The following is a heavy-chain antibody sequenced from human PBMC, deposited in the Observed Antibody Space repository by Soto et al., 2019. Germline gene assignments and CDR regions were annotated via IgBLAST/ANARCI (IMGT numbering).Heavy chain of an antibody. CDR1: GFTFSSYA. CDR2: IGGSGGST. J-gene: IGHJ3*02. D-gene: IGHD3-22*01. CDR3: AKLGYYDSSGYYPLAFDI. Sequence: PGGYLRLSCAASGFTFSSYAMSWVRQAPGKGLEWVSAIGGSGGSTYYADSVKGRFTISRDNSKNTLYLQMNSLRAEDTAVYYCAKLGYYDSSGYYPLAFDILGQGTMVIVSS. V-gene: IGHV3-23*01.